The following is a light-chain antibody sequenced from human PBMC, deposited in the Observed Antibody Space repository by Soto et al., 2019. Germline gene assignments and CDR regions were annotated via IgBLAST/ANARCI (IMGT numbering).Light chain of an antibody. CDR1: QSISSN. J-gene: IGKJ5*01. Sequence: EIVLTQSPGTLSLSPGERATLSFSASQSISSNLAWYQQKPGQAPRLLIYDASNRATGIPARFSGSGSGTDFTLTISSLEPEDFAVYYCQQRSNWPPITFGQGTRLEIK. CDR2: DAS. V-gene: IGKV3-11*01. CDR3: QQRSNWPPIT.